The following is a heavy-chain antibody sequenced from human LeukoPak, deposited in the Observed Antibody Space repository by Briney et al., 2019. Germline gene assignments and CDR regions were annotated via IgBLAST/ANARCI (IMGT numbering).Heavy chain of an antibody. D-gene: IGHD3-3*01. CDR3: ARGGGLLRFEPFDY. Sequence: ASVKVFCKASGYTFTSYDINWVRQATGQGLEWMGWMNPNSGNTGYAQKFQGRVTMTRNTSISTAYMELSSLRSEDTAVYYCARGGGLLRFEPFDYWGQGTLVTVSS. V-gene: IGHV1-8*01. CDR1: GYTFTSYD. J-gene: IGHJ4*02. CDR2: MNPNSGNT.